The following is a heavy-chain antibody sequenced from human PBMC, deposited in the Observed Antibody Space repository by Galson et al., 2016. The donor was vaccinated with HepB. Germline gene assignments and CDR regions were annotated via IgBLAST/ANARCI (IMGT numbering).Heavy chain of an antibody. CDR3: ARGGRQGAGSYSVGDS. V-gene: IGHV3-74*01. J-gene: IGHJ4*02. CDR1: GFTFTNYW. CDR2: INSDGSST. D-gene: IGHD3-10*01. Sequence: SLRLSCAASGFTFTNYWMHWVRQIPGKGLVWVSRINSDGSSTNYADSVKGRFTISRDNAKNTLYLQMNSLRVEETAIYYWARGGRQGAGSYSVGDSCGQGTPVTVSS.